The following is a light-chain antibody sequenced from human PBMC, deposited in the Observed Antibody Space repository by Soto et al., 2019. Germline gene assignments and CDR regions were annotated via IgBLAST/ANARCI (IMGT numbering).Light chain of an antibody. CDR3: SAYTARSTLV. J-gene: IGLJ3*02. CDR1: SSDVGLYDY. V-gene: IGLV2-14*01. CDR2: AVS. Sequence: QSALTQPASVSGSPGQSITISCTGTSSDVGLYDYVSWYQQHPGKAPQLMIYAVSNRPSGVSNRFSASKSGNTASLFISGLQAEDEADYYCSAYTARSTLVFGGGTKVTVL.